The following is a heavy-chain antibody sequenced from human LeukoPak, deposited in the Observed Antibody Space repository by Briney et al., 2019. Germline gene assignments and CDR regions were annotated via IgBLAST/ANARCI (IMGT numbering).Heavy chain of an antibody. V-gene: IGHV3-66*01. CDR2: IYSGGST. CDR1: GFTVSSNY. D-gene: IGHD2-15*01. Sequence: QPGGSLRLSCAASGFTVSSNYMSWVRQAPGKGLEWVSVIYSGGSTYYADSVKGRFTISRDNSKNTLYPQMNSLRAEDTAVYYCASSELVGFFDYWGQGTLVTVSS. CDR3: ASSELVGFFDY. J-gene: IGHJ4*02.